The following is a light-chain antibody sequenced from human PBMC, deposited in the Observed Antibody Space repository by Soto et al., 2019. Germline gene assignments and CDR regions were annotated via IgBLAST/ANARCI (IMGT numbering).Light chain of an antibody. CDR3: QQCGTSPRT. Sequence: DIVMTQSPGTLSLSPGERATLSFRASQSISSNYLAWYQQKPGQSPRLLIYGASSRATGIPDRFSGRGSGTDFTLTISRLEPEDFAVYFCQQCGTSPRTFGQGTKVDIK. J-gene: IGKJ1*01. V-gene: IGKV3-20*01. CDR1: QSISSNY. CDR2: GAS.